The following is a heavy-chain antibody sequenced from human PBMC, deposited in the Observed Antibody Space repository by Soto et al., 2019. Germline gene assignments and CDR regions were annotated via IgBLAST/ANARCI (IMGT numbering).Heavy chain of an antibody. CDR2: IYHTGSS. D-gene: IGHD3-10*01. V-gene: IGHV4-39*01. Sequence: SETLSLTCTVSNDSISNPIYYWGWIRQPPGKGLEWIGSIYHTGSSYYNPSLQGRVTISMDKSKNQFSLKLTSVTAADTAIYFCGGRTSLASVQLFVGEISNHNWFAPWSQGTLVTVSS. J-gene: IGHJ5*02. CDR1: NDSISNPIYY. CDR3: GGRTSLASVQLFVGEISNHNWFAP.